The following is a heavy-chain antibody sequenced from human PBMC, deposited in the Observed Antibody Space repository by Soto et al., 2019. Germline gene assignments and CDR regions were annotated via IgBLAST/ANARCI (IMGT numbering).Heavy chain of an antibody. CDR2: ISSSSSYI. D-gene: IGHD6-19*01. J-gene: IGHJ4*02. V-gene: IGHV3-21*01. CDR3: AKVHKFSAAVAGPDY. Sequence: GGSLRLSCAASGFTFSSYSMNWVRQAPGKGLEWVSSISSSSSYIYYADSVKGRFTISRDNAKNSLYLQMNSLRAEDTAVYYCAKVHKFSAAVAGPDYWGQGTLVTVSS. CDR1: GFTFSSYS.